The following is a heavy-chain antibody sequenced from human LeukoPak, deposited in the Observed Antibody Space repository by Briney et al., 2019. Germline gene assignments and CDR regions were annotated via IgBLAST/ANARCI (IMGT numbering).Heavy chain of an antibody. CDR1: GFTFSSYG. CDR2: VRNDGTNK. J-gene: IGHJ4*02. D-gene: IGHD3-9*01. CDR3: AKALYYDILTGYNDY. V-gene: IGHV3-30*02. Sequence: GGSLRLSCAASGFTFSSYGMHWVRQAPGKGLEWVTFVRNDGTNKHHADSVKGRFTISRDNSKNTLYLQMNSLRAEDTAVYYCAKALYYDILTGYNDYWGQGTLVTVSS.